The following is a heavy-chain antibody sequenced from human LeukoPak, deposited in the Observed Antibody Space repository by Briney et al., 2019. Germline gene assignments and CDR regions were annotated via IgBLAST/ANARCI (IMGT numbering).Heavy chain of an antibody. CDR3: ARAQYCSSTSCYRAHGMDV. J-gene: IGHJ6*02. Sequence: PGGSLRLSCAASGFTFSSYGMHWVRQAPGKGLEWVAVIWYDGSNKYYADSVKGRFTISRDNSKNTLYLQMNSLRAEDTAVYYCARAQYCSSTSCYRAHGMDVWGQGTTVTVSS. V-gene: IGHV3-33*01. D-gene: IGHD2-2*02. CDR2: IWYDGSNK. CDR1: GFTFSSYG.